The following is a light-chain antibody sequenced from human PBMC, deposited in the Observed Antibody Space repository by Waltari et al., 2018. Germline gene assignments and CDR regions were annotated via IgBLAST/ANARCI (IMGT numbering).Light chain of an antibody. V-gene: IGKV4-1*01. Sequence: DIVMTQSPDSLAVSLGARATITCKSSQSVSYSSNDKKFLAWYQQKGGQPPKLLISWASTRESGVPDRFSGSGSGADFALTISSLQAEDVAVYYCQQYYTTPVTFGGGTKVEI. CDR1: QSVSYSSNDKKF. CDR2: WAS. CDR3: QQYYTTPVT. J-gene: IGKJ4*01.